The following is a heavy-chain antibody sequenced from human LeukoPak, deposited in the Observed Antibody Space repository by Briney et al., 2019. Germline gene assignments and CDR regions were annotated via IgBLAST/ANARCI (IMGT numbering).Heavy chain of an antibody. J-gene: IGHJ4*02. D-gene: IGHD1-26*01. CDR3: ARIRGSYSL. CDR2: IYNTGGT. Sequence: SSETLSLTCTVSGGSISSYYWTWIRQPPGKGLEWIGYIYNTGGTNYNPSLNSRVTISIDTSKNQFSLRLSSVTAADTAIYFCARIRGSYSLWGQGTLVTVSS. CDR1: GGSISSYY. V-gene: IGHV4-59*01.